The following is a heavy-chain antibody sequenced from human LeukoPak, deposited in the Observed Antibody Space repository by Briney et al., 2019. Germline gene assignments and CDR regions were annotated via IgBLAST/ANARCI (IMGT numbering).Heavy chain of an antibody. Sequence: GGSLRLSCAASGITVSTNYMSWVRQAPGKGLEWVSVIYSGGSTYYADSVTGRFTISRDNSKNTLYLQINSLRAEDTAVYYCARVAPNYGGTGKYYFDYWGQGTLVTVSS. CDR2: IYSGGST. V-gene: IGHV3-66*01. CDR1: GITVSTNY. D-gene: IGHD4-23*01. CDR3: ARVAPNYGGTGKYYFDY. J-gene: IGHJ4*02.